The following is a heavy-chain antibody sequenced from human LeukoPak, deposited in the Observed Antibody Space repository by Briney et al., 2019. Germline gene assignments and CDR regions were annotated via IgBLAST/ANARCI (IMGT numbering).Heavy chain of an antibody. CDR3: AREKYSGGYLLDY. J-gene: IGHJ4*02. Sequence: ASLKVSCKASGYTFTGYYLHWVRQATGQEVEWMGWINPNSGGTSYAQKFQGRVTMTRDTSISTAYMELSSLRSDDTAVYYCAREKYSGGYLLDYWGQGTLVTVSS. CDR2: INPNSGGT. V-gene: IGHV1-2*02. CDR1: GYTFTGYY. D-gene: IGHD1-26*01.